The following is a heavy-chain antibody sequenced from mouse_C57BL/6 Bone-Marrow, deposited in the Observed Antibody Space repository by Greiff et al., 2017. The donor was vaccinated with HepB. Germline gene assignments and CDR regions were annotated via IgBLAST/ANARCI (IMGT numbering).Heavy chain of an antibody. V-gene: IGHV5-12*01. Sequence: EVKLMESGGGLVQPGGSLKLSCAASGFTFSDYYMYWVRQTPEKRLEWVAYISNGGGSTYYPDTVKGRFTISRDNAKNTLYLQMSRLKSEDTAMYYCARLGTGTQAMDYWGQGTSVTVSS. D-gene: IGHD4-1*01. CDR1: GFTFSDYY. CDR3: ARLGTGTQAMDY. J-gene: IGHJ4*01. CDR2: ISNGGGST.